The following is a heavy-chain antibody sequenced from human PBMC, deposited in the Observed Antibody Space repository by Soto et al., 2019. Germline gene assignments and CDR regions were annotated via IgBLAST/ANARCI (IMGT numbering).Heavy chain of an antibody. D-gene: IGHD2-8*02. CDR3: AKATATGGGAFDI. CDR1: VFIFSSYD. J-gene: IGHJ3*02. V-gene: IGHV3-23*01. CDR2: ILVGGST. Sequence: GSLRLSGAASVFIFSSYDMSWVRQAPGKGLEWVSTILVGGSTHYEDSVKGRFTISRDGSKNTVYLQMNSLTAGDTAVYYCAKATATGGGAFDICGQGTMVTVSS.